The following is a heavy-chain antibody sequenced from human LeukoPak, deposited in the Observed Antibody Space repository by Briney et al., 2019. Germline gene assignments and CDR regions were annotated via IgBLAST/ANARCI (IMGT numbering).Heavy chain of an antibody. V-gene: IGHV1-3*01. J-gene: IGHJ4*02. D-gene: IGHD3-22*01. CDR2: INAGNGNT. CDR1: GYTFTSYY. CDR3: ARDYSNDSKRYFDY. Sequence: GASVKVSCKASGYTFTSYYMHWVRQAPGQRLEWMGWINAGNGNTKYSQKFQGRVTITRDTSASTAYMELSRLRSDDTAVYYCARDYSNDSKRYFDYWGQGTLVTVSS.